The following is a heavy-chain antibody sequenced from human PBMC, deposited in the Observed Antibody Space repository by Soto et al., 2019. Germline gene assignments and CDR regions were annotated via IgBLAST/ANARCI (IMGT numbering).Heavy chain of an antibody. CDR3: AKGQGSGSPRHAFDI. Sequence: PGGSLRLSCAASGFTFDDYAMHWVRQAPGKGLEWVSGISWNSGSIGYADSVKGRFTISRDNSKNTLYLQMNSLRAEDTAVYYCAKGQGSGSPRHAFDIWGQGTMVTVSS. CDR2: ISWNSGSI. J-gene: IGHJ3*02. CDR1: GFTFDDYA. D-gene: IGHD3-22*01. V-gene: IGHV3-9*01.